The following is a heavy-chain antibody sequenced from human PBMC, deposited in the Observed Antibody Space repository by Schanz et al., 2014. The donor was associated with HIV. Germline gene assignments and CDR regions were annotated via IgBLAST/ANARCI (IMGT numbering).Heavy chain of an antibody. CDR3: AKDRNHYDSRYRGKGNYYYYYGMDV. CDR2: ISYDGRNK. D-gene: IGHD3-22*01. V-gene: IGHV3-30*18. Sequence: VQLLESGGGLVQPGGSLRLTCAASGFTFRSYAMTWVRQAPGKGLEWLAVISYDGRNKKFADSVKGRFTISRDNSKNTLYLQMKSLRPEDTAVYYCAKDRNHYDSRYRGKGNYYYYYGMDVWGQGTTVTVSS. CDR1: GFTFRSYA. J-gene: IGHJ6*02.